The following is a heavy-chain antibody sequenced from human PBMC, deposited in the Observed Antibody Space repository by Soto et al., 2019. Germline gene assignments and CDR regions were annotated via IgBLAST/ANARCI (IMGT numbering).Heavy chain of an antibody. Sequence: GGSLRLSCAASGFTFSSYAMSWVRQAPGKGLEWVSAISGSGGSTYYADSVKGRFTISRDNSKNTLYLQMNSLRAEDTAVYYCAKDLYVLYSSSPFDYWGQGTLVTVSS. CDR1: GFTFSSYA. CDR2: ISGSGGST. J-gene: IGHJ4*02. CDR3: AKDLYVLYSSSPFDY. D-gene: IGHD6-6*01. V-gene: IGHV3-23*01.